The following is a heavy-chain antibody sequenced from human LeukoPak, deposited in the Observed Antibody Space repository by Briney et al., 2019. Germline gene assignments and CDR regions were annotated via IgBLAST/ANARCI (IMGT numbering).Heavy chain of an antibody. D-gene: IGHD3-9*01. J-gene: IGHJ4*02. CDR1: GFTFSSYA. CDR3: AKDYDILTGYSFDY. CDR2: ISGSGGST. Sequence: GGSLRLSCAASGFTFSSYAMSWVRQAPGKGLEWVSAISGSGGSTYYADSVKGRFTISGDNSKNTLYLQMNSLRAEDTAVYYCAKDYDILTGYSFDYWGQGTLVTVSS. V-gene: IGHV3-23*01.